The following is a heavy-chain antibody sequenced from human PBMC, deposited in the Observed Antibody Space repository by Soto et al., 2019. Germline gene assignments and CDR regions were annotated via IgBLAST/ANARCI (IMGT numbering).Heavy chain of an antibody. CDR3: ARVVKSYGDXVXDYFDY. Sequence: QVQLQESGPGLVKPSQTLSLTCTVSGGSISSGGYYWSWIRQHPGKGLEWIGYIYYSGSTYYNPSLKSRVTISVDTSKNQFSLKLSSXTAADXAVYXCARVVKSYGDXVXDYFDYWGQGTLVTVSS. J-gene: IGHJ4*02. D-gene: IGHD4-17*01. CDR1: GGSISSGGYY. CDR2: IYYSGST. V-gene: IGHV4-31*03.